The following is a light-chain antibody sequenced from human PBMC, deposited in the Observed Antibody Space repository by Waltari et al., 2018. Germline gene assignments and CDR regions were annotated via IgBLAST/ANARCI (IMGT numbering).Light chain of an antibody. CDR3: QQYYSSPVT. CDR1: PSVLYRSDNQTY. V-gene: IGKV4-1*01. CDR2: GAS. J-gene: IGKJ5*01. Sequence: DIVMTQSPDSLAWSLGERATTNCKSSPSVLYRSDNQTYLGWYQKKPGPPPKLLIYGASTRESGVPDRFSGSGSGTDFTLTISSLQAEDVAVYYCQQYYSSPVTFGQGTRLEIK.